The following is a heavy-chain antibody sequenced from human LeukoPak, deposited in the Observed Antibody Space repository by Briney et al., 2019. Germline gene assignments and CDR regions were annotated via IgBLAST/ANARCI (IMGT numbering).Heavy chain of an antibody. Sequence: SETLSLTCTVSGGSISSNSYYWGWIRQPPGKGLEWIGSIHYSGSTYYNPSLKSRVTISVDTSKNQFSLKLSSMTAADTAVYYCARGARRGYSYGYPNYFDYWGQGTLVTVSS. D-gene: IGHD5-18*01. J-gene: IGHJ4*02. CDR3: ARGARRGYSYGYPNYFDY. CDR2: IHYSGST. CDR1: GGSISSNSYY. V-gene: IGHV4-39*07.